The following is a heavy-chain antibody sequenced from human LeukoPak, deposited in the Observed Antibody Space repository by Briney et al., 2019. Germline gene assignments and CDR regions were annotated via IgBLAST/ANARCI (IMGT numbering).Heavy chain of an antibody. V-gene: IGHV3-23*01. D-gene: IGHD3-3*01. Sequence: GGSLRLSCAASGFTFSNYAINWVRQAPGKGLEWVSAISASGGSSYYADSVRDRFTISRDNSKNTLYLQMNSLRAEDTAVYYCAKDQLLFGVVIIPSIFDYWGQGTLVTVSS. CDR1: GFTFSNYA. CDR2: ISASGGSS. CDR3: AKDQLLFGVVIIPSIFDY. J-gene: IGHJ4*02.